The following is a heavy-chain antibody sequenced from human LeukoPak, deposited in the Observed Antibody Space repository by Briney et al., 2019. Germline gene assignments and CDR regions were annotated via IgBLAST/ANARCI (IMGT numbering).Heavy chain of an antibody. Sequence: ASVKVSCTASGYTFTSYYMHWVRQAPGQGLEWMGIINPSGGSTSYAQKFQGRVTMTRDTSTSTVYMELSSLRSEDTAVYYCARGLQGYYDSLTGYYRGRYYFDYWGQGTLVTVSS. V-gene: IGHV1-46*01. J-gene: IGHJ4*02. D-gene: IGHD3-9*01. CDR1: GYTFTSYY. CDR2: INPSGGST. CDR3: ARGLQGYYDSLTGYYRGRYYFDY.